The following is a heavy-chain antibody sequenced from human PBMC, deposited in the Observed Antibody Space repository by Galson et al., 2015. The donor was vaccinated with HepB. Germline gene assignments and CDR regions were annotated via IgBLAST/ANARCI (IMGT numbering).Heavy chain of an antibody. CDR2: INPNSGGT. D-gene: IGHD2-21*02. CDR3: ARGDPLAYYYYYGMDV. V-gene: IGHV1-2*04. J-gene: IGHJ6*02. CDR1: GYTFTGYY. Sequence: SVKVSCKASGYTFTGYYMHWVRQAPGQGLEWMGWINPNSGGTNYAQKFQGWVTMTRDTSISTAYMELSRLRSDDTAVYYCARGDPLAYYYYYGMDVWGQGTTVTVSS.